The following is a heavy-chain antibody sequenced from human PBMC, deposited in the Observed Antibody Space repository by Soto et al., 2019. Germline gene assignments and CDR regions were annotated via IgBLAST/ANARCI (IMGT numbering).Heavy chain of an antibody. V-gene: IGHV5-10-1*01. D-gene: IGHD1-7*01. CDR1: GYSFTSYW. J-gene: IGHJ4*02. Sequence: GESLKISCKGSGYSFTSYWINWVRQMPGKGLEWMGRIDPSDSNTNYSPSFQGHVTISADKSNSTASLQWSSLKASDTAMYYCATRTPSIGLWGQGTLVTVSS. CDR2: IDPSDSNT. CDR3: ATRTPSIGL.